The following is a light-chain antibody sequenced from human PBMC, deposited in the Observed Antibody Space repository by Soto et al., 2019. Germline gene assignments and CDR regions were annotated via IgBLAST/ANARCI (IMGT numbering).Light chain of an antibody. Sequence: EIVLTQSPATLSVSPGERATLSCRASQSVGNNFAWYQQKPGQAPRLLIFATSTRATGVPARFSGSGSGTEFTLNISSLQSEDFAVYYCQQYGDWPITFGGGAKVEIE. CDR1: QSVGNN. CDR2: ATS. CDR3: QQYGDWPIT. J-gene: IGKJ4*01. V-gene: IGKV3-15*01.